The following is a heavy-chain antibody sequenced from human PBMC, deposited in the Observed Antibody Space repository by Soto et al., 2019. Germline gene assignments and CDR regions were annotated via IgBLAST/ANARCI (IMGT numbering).Heavy chain of an antibody. J-gene: IGHJ5*02. CDR1: GASVSNGY. D-gene: IGHD3-22*01. V-gene: IGHV4-59*02. Sequence: QMQLQASGPGLVKPSETLSLTCNVSGASVSNGYWSWIRQPPGKALEWIGFMYFGGSFNYNPSLARRATISVETSRNQFSMKWTSVTASDTAVYYCARSYYDSTGFAVDPWGQGALVTVSS. CDR2: MYFGGSF. CDR3: ARSYYDSTGFAVDP.